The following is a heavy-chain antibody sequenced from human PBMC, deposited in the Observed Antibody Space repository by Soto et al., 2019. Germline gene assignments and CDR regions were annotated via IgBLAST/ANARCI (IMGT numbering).Heavy chain of an antibody. Sequence: PGGSLRLSCAASGFTFSSYAMSWVRQAPGKGLEWVSAISGSGGSTYYADSVKGRFTISRDNSKNTLYLQMNSLRAEDTAVYYCRKALVVVVSAPPFDSWGQGTRVTVS. V-gene: IGHV3-23*01. CDR1: GFTFSSYA. CDR2: ISGSGGST. CDR3: RKALVVVVSAPPFDS. D-gene: IGHD2-15*01. J-gene: IGHJ4*02.